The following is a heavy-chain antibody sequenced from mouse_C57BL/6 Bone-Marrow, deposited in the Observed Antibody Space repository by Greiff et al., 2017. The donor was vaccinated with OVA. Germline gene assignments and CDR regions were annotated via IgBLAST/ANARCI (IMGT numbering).Heavy chain of an antibody. V-gene: IGHV3-5*01. CDR1: GISITTGNYR. CDR2: IYYSGTI. D-gene: IGHD1-1*01. Sequence: EVQLQQSGPGLVKPSQTVFLTCTVTGISITTGNYRWSWIRQFPGNKLEWIGYIYYSGTITYNPSLTSRTTITRDTPKNQFFLEMNSLTAEDTATYYCARADYYGSNDYWGQGTTLTVSS. CDR3: ARADYYGSNDY. J-gene: IGHJ2*01.